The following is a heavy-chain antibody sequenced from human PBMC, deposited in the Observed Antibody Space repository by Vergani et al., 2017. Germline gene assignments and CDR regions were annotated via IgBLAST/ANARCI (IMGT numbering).Heavy chain of an antibody. D-gene: IGHD3-10*01. J-gene: IGHJ4*02. CDR1: GGTFSSYA. V-gene: IGHV1-69*01. Sequence: QVQLVQSGAEVKKPGSSVKVSCKASGGTFSSYAISWVRQAPGQGLEWMGGIIPIFGTADYAEKFQGRVTITADESTSTAYMELSSLGSEDTAVYYCARGGHYGSGSYYXFDYWGQGTLVTVSS. CDR2: IIPIFGTA. CDR3: ARGGHYGSGSYYXFDY.